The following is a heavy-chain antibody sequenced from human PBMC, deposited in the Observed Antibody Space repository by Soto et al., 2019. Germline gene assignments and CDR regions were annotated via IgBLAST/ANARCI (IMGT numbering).Heavy chain of an antibody. V-gene: IGHV1-69*13. J-gene: IGHJ6*02. D-gene: IGHD2-15*01. CDR2: IIPISGTT. Sequence: SVKVSCKASGGTFSTHAIIWVRQAPGHGLEWMGGIIPISGTTYYTQKFQGRVTITADEPTSTAFMELSSLKSEDTAVFYCARGYCSGGNCYSGMDVWGQGTMVTASS. CDR3: ARGYCSGGNCYSGMDV. CDR1: GGTFSTHA.